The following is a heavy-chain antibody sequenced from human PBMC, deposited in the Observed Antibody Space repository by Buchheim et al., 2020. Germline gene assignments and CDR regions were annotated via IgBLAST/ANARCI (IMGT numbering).Heavy chain of an antibody. D-gene: IGHD3-10*01. V-gene: IGHV3-30*14. CDR1: GFTFSSYA. Sequence: QVQLVESGGGVVQPGRSLRLSCAASGFTFSSYAMHWVRQAPGKGLEWVAVISYDGSNKYYADSVKGRFTISRDNSKTTLYLQMNSLRAEDTAVYYCARDRTYYGSGSLYYCYGMDVWGQGTT. CDR3: ARDRTYYGSGSLYYCYGMDV. CDR2: ISYDGSNK. J-gene: IGHJ6*02.